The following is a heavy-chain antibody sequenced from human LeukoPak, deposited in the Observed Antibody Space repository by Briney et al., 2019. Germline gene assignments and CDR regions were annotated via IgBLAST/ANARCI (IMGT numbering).Heavy chain of an antibody. CDR3: ARGEWLRSWFGY. CDR2: INHSGST. V-gene: IGHV4-34*01. D-gene: IGHD5-12*01. Sequence: SETLSLTCAVYGGSFSGYYWGWIRQPPGKGLEWIGEINHSGSTNYNPSLKSRVPISVDTSKNQFSLKLSSVTAADTAVYYCARGEWLRSWFGYWGQGTLVTVSS. J-gene: IGHJ4*02. CDR1: GGSFSGYY.